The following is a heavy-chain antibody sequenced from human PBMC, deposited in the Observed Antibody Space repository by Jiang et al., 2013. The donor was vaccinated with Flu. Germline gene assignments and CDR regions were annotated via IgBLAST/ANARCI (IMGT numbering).Heavy chain of an antibody. CDR1: GASISSYY. CDR3: ASAYGDYGGYGH. Sequence: ELLKPSETLSLTCTVSGASISSYYWSWIRQPPGKGLEWIGYISNSGSTKYNPSLKSRVTISVDTSKNLFSLKLSSVTAADTALYYCASAYGDYGGYGHWGQGTLVTVSS. D-gene: IGHD4-17*01. V-gene: IGHV4-59*01. J-gene: IGHJ4*02. CDR2: ISNSGST.